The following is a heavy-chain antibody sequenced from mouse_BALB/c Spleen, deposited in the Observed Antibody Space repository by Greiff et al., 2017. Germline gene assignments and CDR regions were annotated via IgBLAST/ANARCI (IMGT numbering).Heavy chain of an antibody. CDR2: IRNKANGYTT. J-gene: IGHJ4*01. CDR3: ARDMEGAMDY. Sequence: EVQLQQSGGGLVQPGGSLRLSCATSGFTFTDYYMSWVRQPPGKALEWLGFIRNKANGYTTEYSASVKGRFTISRDNSQSILYLQMNTLRAEDSATYYCARDMEGAMDYWGQGTSVTVSS. CDR1: GFTFTDYY. V-gene: IGHV7-3*02.